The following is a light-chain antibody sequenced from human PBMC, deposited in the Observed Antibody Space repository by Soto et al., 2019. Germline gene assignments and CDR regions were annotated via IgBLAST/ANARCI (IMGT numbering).Light chain of an antibody. V-gene: IGLV2-11*01. CDR2: DVN. CDR3: CAYVGARTYV. Sequence: QSALTQPRSVSGSPGQSVAISCTGTSSNFVGDKYVAWYQKHPGKAPRLVIFDVNKRPSGVPDRFSGSKSGNTASLTISGLQAEDEADYYCCAYVGARTYVFGTGTKVTVL. CDR1: SSNFVGDKY. J-gene: IGLJ1*01.